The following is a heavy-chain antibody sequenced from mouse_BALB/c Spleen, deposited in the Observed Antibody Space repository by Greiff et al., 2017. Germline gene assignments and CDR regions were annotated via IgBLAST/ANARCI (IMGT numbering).Heavy chain of an antibody. CDR1: GFNIKDTY. Sequence: EVQLQQSGAELVKPGASVKLSCTASGFNIKDTYMHWVKQRPEKGLEWIGRIDPANGNTKYDPKFQGKATITADTSTNTAYLQLSSLTSEDTAVYYVARDENYEGAYWGQGTTLTVSS. D-gene: IGHD1-1*01. V-gene: IGHV14-3*02. J-gene: IGHJ2*01. CDR2: IDPANGNT. CDR3: ARDENYEGAY.